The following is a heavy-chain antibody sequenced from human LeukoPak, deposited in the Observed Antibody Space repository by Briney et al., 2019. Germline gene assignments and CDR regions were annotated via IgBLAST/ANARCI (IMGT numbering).Heavy chain of an antibody. Sequence: ASVKVSCKVSGYTLTELSMHWVRQAPGKGLEWRGGFDPEDGETIYAQKFQGRVTMTEDTSTDTAYMALSSLRSEDTAVYYCATRSAFGSYFDYWGQGTLVTVSS. CDR1: GYTLTELS. V-gene: IGHV1-24*01. CDR2: FDPEDGET. CDR3: ATRSAFGSYFDY. D-gene: IGHD1-26*01. J-gene: IGHJ4*02.